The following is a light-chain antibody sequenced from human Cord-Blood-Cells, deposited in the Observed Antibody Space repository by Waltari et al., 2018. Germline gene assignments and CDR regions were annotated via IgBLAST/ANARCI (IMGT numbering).Light chain of an antibody. V-gene: IGLV2-14*01. CDR2: DVN. J-gene: IGLJ1*01. Sequence: QSALTQPAPVSGSPGQSLTISCTGTSSDVGGYNYVSWYQQHPGKAPKLMIYDVNNRPSGVSNRFSGSKSGNTASLTISGLQAEDEADYYCSSYTSSSTLVFGTGTKVTVL. CDR3: SSYTSSSTLV. CDR1: SSDVGGYNY.